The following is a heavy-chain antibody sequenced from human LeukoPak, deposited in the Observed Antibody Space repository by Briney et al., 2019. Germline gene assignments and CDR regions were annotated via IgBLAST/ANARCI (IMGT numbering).Heavy chain of an antibody. CDR2: MSSSSTDI. J-gene: IGHJ4*02. CDR3: AREDVGTIDY. D-gene: IGHD1-26*01. Sequence: GRSLRLSCAAPGFTFSTYSMSWVRQAPGKGLEWVSSMSSSSTDIYYADSVKGRFTISRDNAKNSLYLQMNSLRAEDTAVYYCAREDVGTIDYWGQGTLVTVSS. CDR1: GFTFSTYS. V-gene: IGHV3-21*01.